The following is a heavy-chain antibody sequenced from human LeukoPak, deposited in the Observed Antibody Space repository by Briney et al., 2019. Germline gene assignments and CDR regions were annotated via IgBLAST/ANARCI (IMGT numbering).Heavy chain of an antibody. D-gene: IGHD5-24*01. V-gene: IGHV4-59*01. CDR2: IYYSGTT. CDR3: ARESPNYYFDY. Sequence: SETLSLTCTVSGGSISSYYWSWIRQPPGKGLEWIGYIYYSGTTNYNLSLKSRLTISVDTSKNQFSLKLSSVTAADTAVYYCARESPNYYFDYWGQGTLVTVSS. J-gene: IGHJ4*02. CDR1: GGSISSYY.